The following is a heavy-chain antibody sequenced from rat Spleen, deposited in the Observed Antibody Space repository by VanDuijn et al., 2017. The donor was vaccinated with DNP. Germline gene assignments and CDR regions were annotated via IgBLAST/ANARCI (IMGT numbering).Heavy chain of an antibody. J-gene: IGHJ3*01. CDR1: GFNFNDYW. Sequence: EVQVVESGGGLVQPKGSLKLSCAASGFNFNDYWMGWVRQAPGKGLEWIGEINEDSSIINYTPSLKDKISFSRDNAQNTLYLQMSKLGSEDTGIYYCVTRGDPYDNWFAYWGRGTLVTVSS. CDR2: INEDSSII. D-gene: IGHD4-2*01. V-gene: IGHV4-2*01. CDR3: VTRGDPYDNWFAY.